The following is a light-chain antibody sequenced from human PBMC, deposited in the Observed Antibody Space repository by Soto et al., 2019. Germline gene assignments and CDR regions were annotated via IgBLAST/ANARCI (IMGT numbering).Light chain of an antibody. CDR1: SSDVGGYNY. V-gene: IGLV2-14*03. J-gene: IGLJ1*01. CDR2: DVS. CDR3: SSYTSSSTLPTYV. Sequence: QSVLTQPASVSGSPGQSITISCTGTSSDVGGYNYVSWYQHHPGKAPKLMIYDVSNRPSGVSNRFSGSKSGNTASLIISGLQAEDEADYYCSSYTSSSTLPTYVFGTG.